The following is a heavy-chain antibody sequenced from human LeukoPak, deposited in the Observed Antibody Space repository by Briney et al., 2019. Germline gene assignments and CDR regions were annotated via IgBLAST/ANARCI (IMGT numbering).Heavy chain of an antibody. CDR1: GFTFSSYS. D-gene: IGHD2-2*02. Sequence: GGSLRLSRAASGFTFSSYSMNWVRQAPGKGLEWVSYISSSSSTIYYADSVKGRFTISRDNAKNSLYLQMNSLRAEDTAVYYCARVLDYCSSTSCYIDYWGQGTLVTVSS. V-gene: IGHV3-48*04. CDR2: ISSSSSTI. CDR3: ARVLDYCSSTSCYIDY. J-gene: IGHJ4*02.